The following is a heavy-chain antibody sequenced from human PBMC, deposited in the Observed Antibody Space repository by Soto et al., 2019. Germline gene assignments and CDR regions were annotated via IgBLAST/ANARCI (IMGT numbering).Heavy chain of an antibody. CDR2: INPNNGGT. D-gene: IGHD3-3*01. V-gene: IGHV1-2*02. J-gene: IGHJ4*02. CDR1: EYTFTVYY. CDR3: ARDYYGPFDY. Sequence: QVQLVQSGAEVKKPGASVKVSCRASEYTFTVYYMHWVRQAPGQGLEWMGWINPNNGGTNYAQKFLGRVAMTRDTSISTAYMELSRLRSDDTGVYYCARDYYGPFDYWGQGTLVTVSS.